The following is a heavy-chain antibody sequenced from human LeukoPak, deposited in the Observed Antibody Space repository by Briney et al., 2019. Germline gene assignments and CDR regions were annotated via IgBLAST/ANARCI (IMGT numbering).Heavy chain of an antibody. CDR2: ISGSGVST. J-gene: IGHJ4*02. D-gene: IGHD3-10*01. V-gene: IGHV3-23*01. CDR1: GFTFIICA. Sequence: GGSLRLSCAASGFTFIICAMNSGRQAPGKGVGWVSGISGSGVSTYYADSVKGRFTISRDSSNNTVYLQMNSLRAEDTAVYYCAKADGSYKTLIDYWGQGTLVTVSS. CDR3: AKADGSYKTLIDY.